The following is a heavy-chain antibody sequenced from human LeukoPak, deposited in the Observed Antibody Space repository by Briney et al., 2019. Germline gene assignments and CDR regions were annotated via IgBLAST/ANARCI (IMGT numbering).Heavy chain of an antibody. Sequence: SETLSLTCAVYGGSFSGYYWSWIRQPPGKGPEWIGEINHSGSTNYNPSLKSRVTISVDTSKNQFSLKLSSVTAADTAVYYCARRRSIYNYYYYYYMDVWGKGTTVTVSS. CDR1: GGSFSGYY. CDR2: INHSGST. D-gene: IGHD2-2*01. J-gene: IGHJ6*03. V-gene: IGHV4-34*01. CDR3: ARRRSIYNYYYYYYMDV.